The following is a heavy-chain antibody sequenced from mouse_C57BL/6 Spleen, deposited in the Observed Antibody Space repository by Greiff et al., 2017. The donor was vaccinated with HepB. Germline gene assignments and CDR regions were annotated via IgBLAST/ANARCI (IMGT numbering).Heavy chain of an antibody. Sequence: QVQLQQPGAELVKPGASVKLSCKASGYTFTSYWMQWVKQRPGQGLEWIGEIDPSDSYTNYNQKLKGKATLTVDTSSSTAYMQLSSLTSEDSAVYYCTYAMDYWGQGTSVTVSS. CDR2: IDPSDSYT. CDR1: GYTFTSYW. CDR3: TYAMDY. J-gene: IGHJ4*01. V-gene: IGHV1-50*01.